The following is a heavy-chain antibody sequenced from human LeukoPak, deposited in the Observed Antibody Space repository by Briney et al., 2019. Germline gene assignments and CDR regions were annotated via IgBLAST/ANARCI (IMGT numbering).Heavy chain of an antibody. CDR1: GYTFTSYD. CDR2: INPNSGGT. J-gene: IGHJ4*02. D-gene: IGHD6-19*01. V-gene: IGHV1-2*02. CDR3: ATLGVAGDY. Sequence: ASVKVSCKASGYTFTSYDINWVRQATGQGLEWMGWINPNSGGTNYAQKFQGRVTMTRDTSISTAYMELSRLRSDDTAVYYCATLGVAGDYWGQGTLVTVSS.